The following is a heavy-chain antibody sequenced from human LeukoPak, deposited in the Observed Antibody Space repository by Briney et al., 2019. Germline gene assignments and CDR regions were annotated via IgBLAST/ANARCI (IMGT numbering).Heavy chain of an antibody. Sequence: ASVKVSCKASGYTFTNYCINWVRQAPGQGLEWMGVINPSGGGTSYAQNFQGRLTMTGDTSTGTAYMELSSLRSEDTAVYYCARLSNYYGAASSKFDYWGQGTLVTVSS. J-gene: IGHJ4*02. CDR2: INPSGGGT. CDR3: ARLSNYYGAASSKFDY. CDR1: GYTFTNYC. V-gene: IGHV1-46*01. D-gene: IGHD3-10*01.